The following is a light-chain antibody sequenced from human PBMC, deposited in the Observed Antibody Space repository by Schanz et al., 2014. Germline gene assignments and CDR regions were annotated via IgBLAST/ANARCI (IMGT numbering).Light chain of an antibody. CDR2: GAS. CDR3: QHYSLSPL. J-gene: IGKJ1*01. Sequence: EIVLTQSPGALSLSPGDRATLSCRASQSVSSIDLAWYQQKPGQAPNVLIYGASRRATGIPGRFSGSGSGTDFTLTISRLEPEDFAVYYCQHYSLSPLFGQGTKVDI. CDR1: QSVSSID. V-gene: IGKV3-20*01.